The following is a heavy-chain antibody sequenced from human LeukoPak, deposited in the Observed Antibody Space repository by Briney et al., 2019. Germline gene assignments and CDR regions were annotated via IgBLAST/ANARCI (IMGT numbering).Heavy chain of an antibody. V-gene: IGHV4-59*08. J-gene: IGHJ4*02. CDR3: ARLHGSGSYYKGYFDY. CDR1: GGSISSYY. CDR2: IYYSGST. D-gene: IGHD3-10*01. Sequence: SETLSLTCTVSGGSISSYYWSWIRQPPGKGLEWIGYIYYSGSTNYNPSLKSRVTISVDTSKNQFSLKLSSVTAADTAVYYCARLHGSGSYYKGYFDYWGQGTLVTVSS.